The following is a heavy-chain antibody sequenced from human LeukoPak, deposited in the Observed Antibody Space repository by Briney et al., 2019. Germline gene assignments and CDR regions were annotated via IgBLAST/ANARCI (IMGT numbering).Heavy chain of an antibody. CDR1: GFNFGSYS. D-gene: IGHD1-26*01. Sequence: PGGSLRLSCAASGFNFGSYSMTWVRQAPGKGLEWVSSISSSSSYIYYADSVKGRFTISRDNAKNSLYLQMNSLRAEDTAVYYCARVGGSRYSGSPWGQGTLVTVSS. V-gene: IGHV3-21*01. CDR3: ARVGGSRYSGSP. CDR2: ISSSSSYI. J-gene: IGHJ5*02.